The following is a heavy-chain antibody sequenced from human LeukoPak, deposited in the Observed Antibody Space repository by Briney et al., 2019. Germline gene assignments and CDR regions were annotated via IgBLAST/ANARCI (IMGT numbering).Heavy chain of an antibody. D-gene: IGHD2-21*02. Sequence: GGSLRLSCEASGFPFSSYSLNWVRQAPGKGLEWVSSISSSSSYIFYGDSVKGRFTISRDNAKNSLFLQMNSLRAEDTALYYCAKDGRVCGGDCSTHAFDIWGQGTMVTVSS. J-gene: IGHJ3*02. V-gene: IGHV3-21*04. CDR3: AKDGRVCGGDCSTHAFDI. CDR1: GFPFSSYS. CDR2: ISSSSSYI.